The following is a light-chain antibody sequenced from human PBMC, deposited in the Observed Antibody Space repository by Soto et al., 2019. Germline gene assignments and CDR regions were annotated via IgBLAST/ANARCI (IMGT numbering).Light chain of an antibody. CDR1: SSNIGAGYD. CDR2: GNS. Sequence: QSVLTQPPSVSGAPGQRVTISCTGSSSNIGAGYDVHWYQQLPGTAPKLLIYGNSNRPSGVPDRFSGSKSGTSASLAITGLQAEDEADYYCQSYDKYLSAVVFGGGTQLTVL. J-gene: IGLJ7*01. V-gene: IGLV1-40*01. CDR3: QSYDKYLSAVV.